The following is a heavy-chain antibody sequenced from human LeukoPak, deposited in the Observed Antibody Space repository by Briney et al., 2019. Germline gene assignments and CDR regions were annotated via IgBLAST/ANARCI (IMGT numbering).Heavy chain of an antibody. CDR2: IYYSGST. CDR3: ARSRVDYYGSGSYPDY. CDR1: GGSISSYY. D-gene: IGHD3-10*01. J-gene: IGHJ4*02. V-gene: IGHV4-59*08. Sequence: SETLSVTCTVSGGSISSYYWSWIRQPPGKGLEWIGYIYYSGSTNYNPSLKSRVTISVDTSKNQFSLKLSSVTAADTAVYYCARSRVDYYGSGSYPDYWGQGTLVTVSS.